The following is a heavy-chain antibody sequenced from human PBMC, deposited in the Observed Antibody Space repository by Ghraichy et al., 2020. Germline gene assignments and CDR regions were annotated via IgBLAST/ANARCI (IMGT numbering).Heavy chain of an antibody. CDR2: ISGSGGST. CDR1: GFTFSSYA. V-gene: IGHV3-23*01. J-gene: IGHJ4*02. Sequence: GGSLRLSCAASGFTFSSYAMNWVRQAPGKGLEWVSAISGSGGSTYYADSVKGRFTISRDNSKNTLYLQMNSLRAEDTAVYYCAKDLSSSPFGSDYWGQGTLVTVSS. CDR3: AKDLSSSPFGSDY. D-gene: IGHD6-6*01.